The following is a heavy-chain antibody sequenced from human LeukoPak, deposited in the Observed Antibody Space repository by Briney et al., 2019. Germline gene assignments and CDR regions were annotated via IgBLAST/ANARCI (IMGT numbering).Heavy chain of an antibody. V-gene: IGHV1-69*04. CDR2: IIPILGIA. CDR1: GGTFSSYA. J-gene: IGHJ4*02. D-gene: IGHD6-6*01. CDR3: ARYSNSSGGDYFDY. Sequence: ASVKVSCKASGGTFSSYAISWVRQAPGQGLEWMGRIIPILGIANYAQKFQGRVTITADKSTSTAYMGLSSLRSEDTAVYYCARYSNSSGGDYFDYWGQGTLVTVSS.